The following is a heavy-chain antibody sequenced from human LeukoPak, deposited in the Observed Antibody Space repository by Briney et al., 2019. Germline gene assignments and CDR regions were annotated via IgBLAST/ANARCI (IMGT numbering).Heavy chain of an antibody. D-gene: IGHD2-2*01. V-gene: IGHV4-39*01. CDR2: IDYSGSS. CDR3: ARIQLQDAFDI. J-gene: IGHJ3*02. Sequence: SETLSLTCTVSGGSISSSGYYWGWLRQPPGMGLEWIGSIDYSGSSYYNPSLKSLVTISVGTSKNQFSLKRSSVTAADTAVYYWARIQLQDAFDIWGQGTMVTVSS. CDR1: GGSISSSGYY.